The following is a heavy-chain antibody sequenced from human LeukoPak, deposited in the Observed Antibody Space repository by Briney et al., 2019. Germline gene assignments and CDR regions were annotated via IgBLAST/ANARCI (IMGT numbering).Heavy chain of an antibody. CDR1: GYTFSNFD. CDR3: ARGGSDCSGASCYLN. V-gene: IGHV1-8*01. J-gene: IGHJ4*02. CDR2: MNPNSGNT. D-gene: IGHD2-2*01. Sequence: ASVNVSCTASGYTFSNFDINWVRQATGQGLEWMGWMNPNSGNTGYALKFQGRVTMTRDTSISTAYMELNSLRYEDTAVYYCARGGSDCSGASCYLNWGQGTLVTVSS.